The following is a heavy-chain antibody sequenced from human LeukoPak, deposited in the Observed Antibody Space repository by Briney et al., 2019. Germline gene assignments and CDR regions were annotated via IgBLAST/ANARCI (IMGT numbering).Heavy chain of an antibody. J-gene: IGHJ4*02. CDR1: GFTVSSNY. D-gene: IGHD4-23*01. CDR2: IYSGGST. Sequence: GGSLRLSRAASGFTVSSNYMTWVRQTPGKGLEWVSVIYSGGSTYYADSVKGRFTISRDNSKNTLYLQVNSLRAEDTAVYYCAREDYGGMVWDYWGQGTPVTVSS. V-gene: IGHV3-53*01. CDR3: AREDYGGMVWDY.